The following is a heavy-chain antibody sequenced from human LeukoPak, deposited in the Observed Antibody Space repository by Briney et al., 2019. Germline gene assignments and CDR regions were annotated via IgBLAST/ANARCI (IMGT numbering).Heavy chain of an antibody. CDR2: ISPNSGGT. J-gene: IGHJ4*02. D-gene: IGHD3-10*01. V-gene: IGHV1-2*02. Sequence: GASVKVSCKASGYTFTGYYMHWVRQAPGQGLEWMGWISPNSGGTNYAQKFQGRVTMTRDTSISTAYMELSRLRSDDTAVYYCARAMVRGVIPDYWGQGTLVTVSS. CDR3: ARAMVRGVIPDY. CDR1: GYTFTGYY.